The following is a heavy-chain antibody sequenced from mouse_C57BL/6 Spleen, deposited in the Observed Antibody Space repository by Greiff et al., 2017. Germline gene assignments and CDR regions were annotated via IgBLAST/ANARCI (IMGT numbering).Heavy chain of an antibody. CDR2: IHPNSGST. CDR1: GYTFTSYW. CDR3: ARYLFTGYFDV. J-gene: IGHJ1*03. V-gene: IGHV1-64*01. Sequence: QVQLQQPGAELVKPGASVQLSCKASGYTFTSYWMHWVKQRPGQGLEWIGMIHPNSGSTNYNEKFKSKATLTVDKSSSTDYMQLSSLTSEDAAVYYCARYLFTGYFDVWGTGTTVTVSS. D-gene: IGHD5-1*01.